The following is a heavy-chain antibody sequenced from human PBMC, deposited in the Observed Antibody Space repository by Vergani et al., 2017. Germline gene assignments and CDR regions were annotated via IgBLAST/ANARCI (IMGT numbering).Heavy chain of an antibody. J-gene: IGHJ3*02. V-gene: IGHV4-39*01. CDR2: VFHSGSA. CDR3: ARQFWVSQGVGAFET. Sequence: QLQLQESGPGLVKPSATLSLTCSVSGASIRSSNYYWGWIRQPPGNGLEWIATVFHSGSAYYNPSLRPRVPISVGTSKERFSLRLTTLTAADTAVYYCARQFWVSQGVGAFETWGRGTEVSVSS. D-gene: IGHD3-16*01. CDR1: GASIRSSNYY.